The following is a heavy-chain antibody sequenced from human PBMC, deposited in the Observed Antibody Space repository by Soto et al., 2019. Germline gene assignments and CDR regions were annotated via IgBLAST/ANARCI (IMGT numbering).Heavy chain of an antibody. V-gene: IGHV4-59*08. CDR2: IYYSGST. Sequence: SETLSLTCTVSGGSISSYYWSWIRQPPGKGLEWIGYIYYSGSTNYNPSLKSRVTISVDTSKNQFSLKLSSVTAADTAVYYCARHPYSSSWSPFDYWGQGTLVTVSS. J-gene: IGHJ4*02. CDR3: ARHPYSSSWSPFDY. CDR1: GGSISSYY. D-gene: IGHD6-13*01.